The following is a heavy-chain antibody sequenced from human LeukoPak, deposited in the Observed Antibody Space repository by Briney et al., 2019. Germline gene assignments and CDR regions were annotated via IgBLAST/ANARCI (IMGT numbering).Heavy chain of an antibody. CDR2: ISTCNTYI. D-gene: IGHD1-14*01. V-gene: IGHV3-21*01. Sequence: SGGSLRLFCTASGFPLKTFSMNWVPPAPGEGLEGGSSISTCNTYIYYADSVKGRFTISRDNAKNSLYLQMNSLRAEDTAVYYCARHEPVITLSSYYYGMDVWGPGTTVTVSS. CDR1: GFPLKTFS. CDR3: ARHEPVITLSSYYYGMDV. J-gene: IGHJ6*02.